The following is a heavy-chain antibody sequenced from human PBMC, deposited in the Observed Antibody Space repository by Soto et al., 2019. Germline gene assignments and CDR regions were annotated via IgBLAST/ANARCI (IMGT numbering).Heavy chain of an antibody. CDR1: GFIFSSYG. D-gene: IGHD2-15*01. V-gene: IGHV3-30*18. Sequence: GGSLRLSCAASGFIFSSYGMHWVRQAPGKGLEWVAVISYDGSNKYYADSVKGRFTISRDNSKNTLYLQMNSLRAEDTAVYYCAKDVTGGILDYWGQGTLVTVSS. CDR3: AKDVTGGILDY. J-gene: IGHJ4*02. CDR2: ISYDGSNK.